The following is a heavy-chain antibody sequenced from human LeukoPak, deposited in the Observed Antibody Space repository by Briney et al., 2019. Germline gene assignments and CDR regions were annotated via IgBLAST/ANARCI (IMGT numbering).Heavy chain of an antibody. Sequence: APVKVSCKASGYTFTSYYMHWVRQAPGQGLEWMGIINPSGGSTSYAQKFQGRVTMTRDTSTSTVYMELSSLRSEDTAVYYCARSRGATDWFDPWGQGTLVTVSS. V-gene: IGHV1-46*01. D-gene: IGHD5-12*01. J-gene: IGHJ5*02. CDR2: INPSGGST. CDR3: ARSRGATDWFDP. CDR1: GYTFTSYY.